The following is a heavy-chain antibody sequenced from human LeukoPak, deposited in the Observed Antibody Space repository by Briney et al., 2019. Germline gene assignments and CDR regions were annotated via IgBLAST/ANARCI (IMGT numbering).Heavy chain of an antibody. V-gene: IGHV3-48*03. D-gene: IGHD3-10*02. Sequence: GGSLRLSCAASGFTFSSYEMNWVRQAPGKGLEWVSYISSSGSTIYYADPVKGRFTISRDNAKNSLYLQMNSLRAEDTAVYYCARAGRKSRGVDLVRKKETGYYYYMDVWGKGTTVTVSS. CDR2: ISSSGSTI. CDR3: ARAGRKSRGVDLVRKKETGYYYYMDV. CDR1: GFTFSSYE. J-gene: IGHJ6*03.